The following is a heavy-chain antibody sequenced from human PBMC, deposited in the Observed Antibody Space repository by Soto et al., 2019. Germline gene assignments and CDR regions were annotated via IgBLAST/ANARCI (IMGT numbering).Heavy chain of an antibody. V-gene: IGHV3-48*01. CDR2: ISSSSFTT. J-gene: IGHJ6*02. D-gene: IGHD3-3*01. Sequence: HPGGSLRLSCAASGFRFSDYSMNWVRQAPGRGLEWVSYISSSSFTTHYADSVEGRFTISRDNAKNTLYLQMNSLRAEDTAVYYCAKDTENYDFWSGPGMDVWGQGTTVTVSS. CDR3: AKDTENYDFWSGPGMDV. CDR1: GFRFSDYS.